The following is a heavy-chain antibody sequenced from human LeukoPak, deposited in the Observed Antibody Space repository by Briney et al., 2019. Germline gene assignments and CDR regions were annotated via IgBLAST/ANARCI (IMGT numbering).Heavy chain of an antibody. CDR1: GYTLTELS. CDR3: ATDHYYDSSGYYYDSPFGY. J-gene: IGHJ4*02. V-gene: IGHV1-24*01. Sequence: ASVKVSCKVSGYTLTELSVHWVRQAPGKGLEWMGGFDPEDGETIYAQKFQGRVTMTEDTSTDTAYMELSSLRSEDTAVYYCATDHYYDSSGYYYDSPFGYWGQGTLVTVSS. CDR2: FDPEDGET. D-gene: IGHD3-22*01.